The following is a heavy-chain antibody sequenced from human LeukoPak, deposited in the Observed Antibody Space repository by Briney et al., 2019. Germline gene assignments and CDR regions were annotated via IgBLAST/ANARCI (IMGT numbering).Heavy chain of an antibody. Sequence: PSETLSLTCTVSGGSISSGGYYWSWIRQHPGKGLEWIGYIYYSGSTYYNPSLKSRVTISVDTSKNQFSLKLSSVTVADTAVYYCARESGYYDSSGYYSTDYWGQGTLVTVSS. CDR1: GGSISSGGYY. CDR2: IYYSGST. D-gene: IGHD3-22*01. V-gene: IGHV4-31*03. J-gene: IGHJ4*02. CDR3: ARESGYYDSSGYYSTDY.